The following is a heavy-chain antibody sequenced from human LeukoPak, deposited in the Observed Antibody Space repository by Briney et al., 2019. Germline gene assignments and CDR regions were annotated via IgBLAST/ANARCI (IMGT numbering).Heavy chain of an antibody. CDR3: ARRWQWLAFDY. J-gene: IGHJ4*02. CDR2: INHSGST. D-gene: IGHD6-19*01. V-gene: IGHV4-34*01. CDR1: GGSFSGYY. Sequence: SETLSLTCAVYGGSFSGYYWSWIRQPPGKGLEWIGEINHSGSTNYNPSLKSRVTISIDTSKNQFSLKLSSVTAADTAVYYCARRWQWLAFDYWGQGILVTVSS.